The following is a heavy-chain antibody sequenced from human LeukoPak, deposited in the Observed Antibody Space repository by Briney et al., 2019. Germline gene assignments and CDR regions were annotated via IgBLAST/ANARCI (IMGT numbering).Heavy chain of an antibody. D-gene: IGHD5-12*01. J-gene: IGHJ5*02. V-gene: IGHV4-39*01. Sequence: PSETLSLTCTVSGGSISSSSYYWGWIRQPPGKGLEWIGSIYYSGSTYYNPSLKSRVTISVDTSKNQFSLKLSSVTAADTAVYYCARHRYSRPPADPWGQGTLVTVSS. CDR3: ARHRYSRPPADP. CDR1: GGSISSSSYY. CDR2: IYYSGST.